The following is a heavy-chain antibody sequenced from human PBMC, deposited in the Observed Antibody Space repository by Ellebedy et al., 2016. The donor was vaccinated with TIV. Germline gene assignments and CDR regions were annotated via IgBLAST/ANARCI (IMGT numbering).Heavy chain of an antibody. CDR2: KRFDGRNE. D-gene: IGHD6-19*01. Sequence: GESLKISCAASGFTFSTYGMHWVRQAPGKGLEWVAFKRFDGRNEYNGDSVKGRFIISRDLSKNTLYLQMNRMTSDDTGIYYCTRETNPPPGALAGTGFDCWGQGTLVIVSS. CDR1: GFTFSTYG. CDR3: TRETNPPPGALAGTGFDC. V-gene: IGHV3-30*02. J-gene: IGHJ4*02.